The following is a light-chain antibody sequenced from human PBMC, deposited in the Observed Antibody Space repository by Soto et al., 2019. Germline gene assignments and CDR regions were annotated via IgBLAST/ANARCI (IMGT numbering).Light chain of an antibody. J-gene: IGKJ3*01. CDR2: AAA. Sequence: DIQMTQSPSSLSASVGDRVTITFRASQNINNYLNWYQQKPGKAPKLLIYAAAILQSGVPSRFSGSGFGTDFALTISSLQPEDFATYYCQQSYSSPLLFGPGTKVDI. CDR1: QNINNY. V-gene: IGKV1-39*01. CDR3: QQSYSSPLL.